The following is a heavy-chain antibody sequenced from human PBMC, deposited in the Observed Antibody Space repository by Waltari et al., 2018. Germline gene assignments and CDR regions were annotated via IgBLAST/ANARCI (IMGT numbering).Heavy chain of an antibody. Sequence: QVQLVQSGAEVKKPGSSVKVSCKASGGTFSSYAISWVRQAPGQGLEWMGRIIPIFGTANYAQKFQGRVTITADKSTSTAYMELSSLRSEDTAVYYCARAACSGGSCIPKGFDYWGQGTLVTVSS. CDR2: IIPIFGTA. J-gene: IGHJ4*02. CDR1: GGTFSSYA. D-gene: IGHD2-15*01. CDR3: ARAACSGGSCIPKGFDY. V-gene: IGHV1-69*13.